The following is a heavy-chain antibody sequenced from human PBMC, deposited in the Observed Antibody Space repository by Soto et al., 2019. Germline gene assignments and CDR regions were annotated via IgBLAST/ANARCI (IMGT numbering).Heavy chain of an antibody. CDR2: IYHSGST. CDR3: ARIGLYDSDDYYYPDY. V-gene: IGHV4-4*03. Sequence: PGTLSLTCAVSGGSISSSNWWSWVRQPPGKGLEWIGEIYHSGSTNYNPSLKSRVTISVDKSKNQFSLKLSSVTAADTAVYYCARIGLYDSDDYYYPDYWGQGTLVTVSS. CDR1: GGSISSSNW. D-gene: IGHD3-22*01. J-gene: IGHJ4*02.